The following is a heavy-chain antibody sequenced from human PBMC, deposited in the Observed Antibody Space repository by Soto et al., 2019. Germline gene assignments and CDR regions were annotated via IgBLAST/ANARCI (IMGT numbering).Heavy chain of an antibody. CDR2: VSWNSGSI. CDR3: AKDRGLVLSFYFDY. D-gene: IGHD6-19*01. V-gene: IGHV3-9*01. Sequence: EVKLVESGGGLVQPGRSLRLSCAASGFTFDDYAMHWVRQAPGKGLEWVSGVSWNSGSIGYADSVKGRFTISRDNAKNSLYLQMNSLRAEDTALYYCAKDRGLVLSFYFDYWGQGTRVTVSS. CDR1: GFTFDDYA. J-gene: IGHJ4*02.